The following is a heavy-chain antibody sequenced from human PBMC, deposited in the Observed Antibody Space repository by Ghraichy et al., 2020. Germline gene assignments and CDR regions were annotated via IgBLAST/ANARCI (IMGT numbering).Heavy chain of an antibody. CDR3: VRDKTVFATVYFDY. D-gene: IGHD3-9*01. Sequence: SETLSLTCTVSGGSISSSSYYWGWIRQPPGKGLEWIGSIYYSGSTYYNPSLKSRVTISVDTSKNQFSLKLSSVTAADTAVYYCVRDKTVFATVYFDYWGQGTLVTVSS. CDR2: IYYSGST. J-gene: IGHJ4*02. V-gene: IGHV4-39*02. CDR1: GGSISSSSYY.